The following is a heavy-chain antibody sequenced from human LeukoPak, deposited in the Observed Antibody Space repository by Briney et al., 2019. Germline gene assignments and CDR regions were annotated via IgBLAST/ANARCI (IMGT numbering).Heavy chain of an antibody. D-gene: IGHD6-19*01. Sequence: GGSLRLSCAASGFTFSSYAMHWVRQAPGKGLEWVAVISYDGSNKYYADSVKGRFTISRDNSKNTLYLEMNSLRAEDTAVYYCARGLWLVPFDYWGQGTLVTVSS. V-gene: IGHV3-30-3*01. J-gene: IGHJ4*02. CDR2: ISYDGSNK. CDR1: GFTFSSYA. CDR3: ARGLWLVPFDY.